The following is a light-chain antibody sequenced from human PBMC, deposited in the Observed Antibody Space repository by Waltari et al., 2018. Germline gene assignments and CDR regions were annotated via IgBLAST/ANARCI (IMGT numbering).Light chain of an antibody. Sequence: EIVMTQSPATLSVSPGERATLSCRARQSVSSNLAWYQQKPGHAPRLLIYGASTRATGITARFSGSGSGTEFTLTISSLQSEDVAVYYCQQYNNWPPLTFGGGTKVEIK. CDR1: QSVSSN. CDR2: GAS. CDR3: QQYNNWPPLT. V-gene: IGKV3-15*01. J-gene: IGKJ4*01.